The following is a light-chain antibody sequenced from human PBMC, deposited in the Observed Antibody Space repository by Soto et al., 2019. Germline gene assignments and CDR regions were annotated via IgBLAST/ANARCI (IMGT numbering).Light chain of an antibody. CDR3: STWDDTLNGVI. J-gene: IGLJ2*01. CDR2: MDS. V-gene: IGLV1-44*01. CDR1: GSNIGSNT. Sequence: QSVLTQPPSASGTPGQGVTISCSGSGSNIGSNTVNWYQQLPGSAPKVLIYMDSQRPSGVSDRFSGSKSGTSASLAISGLQSEDDSVYFCSTWDDTLNGVIFGGGTKLTVL.